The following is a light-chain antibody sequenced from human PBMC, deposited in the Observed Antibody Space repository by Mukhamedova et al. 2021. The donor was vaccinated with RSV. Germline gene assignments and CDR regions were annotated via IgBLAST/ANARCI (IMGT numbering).Light chain of an antibody. V-gene: IGKV1-39*01. CDR3: QETHSTPMYT. Sequence: WYQRRVHGEAPRLLIYAVSTLHTGVPSRFSGAGSGSEFALTITDLQPEDVATYYCQETHSTPMYTFGQGPSCKS. CDR2: AVS. J-gene: IGKJ2*01.